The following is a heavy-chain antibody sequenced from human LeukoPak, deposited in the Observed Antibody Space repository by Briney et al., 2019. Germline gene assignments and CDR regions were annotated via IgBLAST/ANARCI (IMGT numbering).Heavy chain of an antibody. Sequence: PSETLSFTCTVSGGSISSYYWSWIRQPPGKGLEWIGYIYYSGSTNYNPSLKSRVTISVDTSKNQFSLKLSSVTAADTAVYYCARESGSSGYYGMDVWGQGTTVTVSS. CDR2: IYYSGST. CDR3: ARESGSSGYYGMDV. V-gene: IGHV4-59*01. CDR1: GGSISSYY. D-gene: IGHD1-26*01. J-gene: IGHJ6*02.